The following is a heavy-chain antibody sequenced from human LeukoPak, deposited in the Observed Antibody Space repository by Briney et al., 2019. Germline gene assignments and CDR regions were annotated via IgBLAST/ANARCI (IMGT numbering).Heavy chain of an antibody. CDR1: GYTFTSYG. CDR2: IGAYNGNT. V-gene: IGHV1-18*01. Sequence: ASVKVSCKASGYTFTSYGISWVRQAPGQGLEWMGWIGAYNGNTNYAQKLQGRVTMTTDTSTSTAHMELRSLRSEDTAVYYCARRAAGIFPPIDYWGQGTLVTVSS. D-gene: IGHD6-13*01. CDR3: ARRAAGIFPPIDY. J-gene: IGHJ4*02.